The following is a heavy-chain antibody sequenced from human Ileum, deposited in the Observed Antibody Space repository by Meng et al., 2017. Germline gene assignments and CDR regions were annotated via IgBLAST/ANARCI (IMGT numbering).Heavy chain of an antibody. Sequence: VAGAGGGWVPPGGSLKISCAASGFTFSDCAIHWVRQASGKGLEWVGRIERKPNNYATAYAASVTGRFTISRDDATNTAFLQMNSLNTEDTAVYYCTRDGGLRNWFDSWGQGTLVTVSS. J-gene: IGHJ5*01. CDR3: TRDGGLRNWFDS. CDR2: IERKPNNYAT. V-gene: IGHV3-73*02. CDR1: GFTFSDCA. D-gene: IGHD5-12*01.